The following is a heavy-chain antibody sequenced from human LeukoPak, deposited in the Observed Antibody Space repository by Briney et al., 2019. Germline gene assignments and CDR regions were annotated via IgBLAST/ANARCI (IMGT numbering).Heavy chain of an antibody. V-gene: IGHV4-34*01. Sequence: SETLSLTCAVYGGSFSVYYWSWIRHPPRKGREWIGEINHSGNTNYNSSLKSRVTISVDTSKKQFSLKLSSVTAEDTAGYYCARVIVLRDYMDVWGKGTTVTGSS. CDR2: INHSGNT. CDR3: ARVIVLRDYMDV. CDR1: GGSFSVYY. J-gene: IGHJ6*03. D-gene: IGHD2-21*01.